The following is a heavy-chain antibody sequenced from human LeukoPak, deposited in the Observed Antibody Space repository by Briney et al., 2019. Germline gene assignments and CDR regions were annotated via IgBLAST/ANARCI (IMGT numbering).Heavy chain of an antibody. J-gene: IGHJ5*02. CDR3: ARGRRGYDEDWFDP. CDR2: IRYDGSNK. CDR1: GFTFSSYG. V-gene: IGHV3-30*02. D-gene: IGHD5-12*01. Sequence: GGSLRLSCAASGFTFSSYGMHWVRQAPGKGLEWVAFIRYDGSNKYYADSVKGRFTISRDNSKNTLYLQMNSLRAEDTAVYYCARGRRGYDEDWFDPWGQGTLVTVSS.